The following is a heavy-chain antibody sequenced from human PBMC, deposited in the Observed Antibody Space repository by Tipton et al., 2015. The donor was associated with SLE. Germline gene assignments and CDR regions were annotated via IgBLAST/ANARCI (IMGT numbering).Heavy chain of an antibody. V-gene: IGHV3-74*01. CDR2: INSDGSST. J-gene: IGHJ4*02. CDR3: ASEGLLWFGRNLNC. CDR1: GFTFSNYW. Sequence: GSLRLSCAASGFTFSNYWMHWVRQAPGKGLVWVSRINSDGSSTSYADSVKGRFTTSRDNSKNTLYLQMNSLRAEDTAVFYCASEGLLWFGRNLNCWGQGSLVTVSS. D-gene: IGHD3-10*01.